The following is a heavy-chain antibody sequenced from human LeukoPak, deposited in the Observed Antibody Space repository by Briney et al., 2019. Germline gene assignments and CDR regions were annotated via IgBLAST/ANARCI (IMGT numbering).Heavy chain of an antibody. CDR3: AKDIVIIPAASYAFDI. CDR1: GFSFSAYA. CDR2: ISDSGTST. D-gene: IGHD2-2*01. Sequence: PGGSLRLSCAASGFSFSAYAMSWVRQAPGKGLEWVSVISDSGTSTYYADSVKGRFTISRDNSKNTLYLQTNSLRADDTAVYYCAKDIVIIPAASYAFDIWGQGTMVIVSS. V-gene: IGHV3-23*01. J-gene: IGHJ3*02.